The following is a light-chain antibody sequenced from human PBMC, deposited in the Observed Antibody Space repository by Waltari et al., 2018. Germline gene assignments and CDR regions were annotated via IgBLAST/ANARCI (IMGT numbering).Light chain of an antibody. CDR1: QSVDYF. CDR3: QPYNEWPRP. V-gene: IGKV3-15*01. CDR2: GAS. J-gene: IGKJ1*01. Sequence: EVVLTQSPATLSVSPGERATLSCRASQSVDYFLAWYQQKAGQAPRLLVYGASTRATGIPTRFSGRGSGTEFTLSISSLQSEDFGIYSCQPYNEWPRPFGQGTRVEI.